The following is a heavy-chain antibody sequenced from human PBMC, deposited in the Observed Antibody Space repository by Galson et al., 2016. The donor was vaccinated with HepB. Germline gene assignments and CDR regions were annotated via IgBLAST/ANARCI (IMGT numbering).Heavy chain of an antibody. CDR3: ARYGYCTNGVCYNGWDY. J-gene: IGHJ4*02. CDR2: IYYAGRT. D-gene: IGHD2-8*01. CDR1: GGSIRSSSHY. V-gene: IGHV4-39*07. Sequence: SETLSLTCTVSGGSIRSSSHYWGWVRQSPGKGLEWIGSIYYAGRTYYNPSLKSRVTVSLDTYQNQFSLNVASVTAADTAVYYCARYGYCTNGVCYNGWDYWGQGSPVTVSS.